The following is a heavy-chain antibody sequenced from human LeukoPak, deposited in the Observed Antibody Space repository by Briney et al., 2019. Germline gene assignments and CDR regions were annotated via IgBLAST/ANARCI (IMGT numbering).Heavy chain of an antibody. Sequence: SETLSLTCTVSGGSISSYYWSWIRQPPGKGLEWIGYIYYSGSTNYSPSLKSRVTISVVTSKNHFSLNLKLSSVTAADTAVYYCARIAYSGYDFRGGADYWGQGTLVTVSS. V-gene: IGHV4-59*01. CDR3: ARIAYSGYDFRGGADY. J-gene: IGHJ4*02. D-gene: IGHD5-12*01. CDR2: IYYSGST. CDR1: GGSISSYY.